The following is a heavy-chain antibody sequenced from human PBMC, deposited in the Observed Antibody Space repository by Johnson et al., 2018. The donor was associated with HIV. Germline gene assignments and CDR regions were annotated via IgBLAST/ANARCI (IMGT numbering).Heavy chain of an antibody. CDR1: GFNFSTYG. J-gene: IGHJ3*02. CDR3: AKDYYDSSGYLVGDAFDI. D-gene: IGHD3-22*01. Sequence: QVQLVESGGGVVQPGTSLRLSCAASGFNFSTYGMHWVRQAPGKGLEWVAVIWYDGSNKYYADSVKGRFTISRDNSKNTLYLQMNSLRAEDTAVYYCAKDYYDSSGYLVGDAFDIWGQGTMVTVSS. V-gene: IGHV3-33*06. CDR2: IWYDGSNK.